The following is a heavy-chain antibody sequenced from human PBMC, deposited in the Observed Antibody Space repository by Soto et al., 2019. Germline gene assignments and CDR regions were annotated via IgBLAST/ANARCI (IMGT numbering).Heavy chain of an antibody. D-gene: IGHD6-13*01. CDR3: AALSSWSTPFDY. CDR1: GGSMSPYY. V-gene: IGHV4-59*03. Sequence: NPSETLSLTCTVSGGSMSPYYWSWIRQAPGVGLEWIAYVYYSGYTHYNPSLKSRVTISVDTSKNQFSLKLSSVTAADTAVYYCAALSSWSTPFDYWGQGTLVTVSS. J-gene: IGHJ4*02. CDR2: VYYSGYT.